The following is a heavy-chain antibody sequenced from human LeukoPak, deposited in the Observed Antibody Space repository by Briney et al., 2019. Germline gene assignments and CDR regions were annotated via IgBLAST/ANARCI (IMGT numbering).Heavy chain of an antibody. J-gene: IGHJ4*02. V-gene: IGHV4-4*07. CDR1: GGSISSYY. CDR2: IYTSGST. Sequence: SETLSLTCTVSGGSISSYYWSWIRQPAGKGPEWIGRIYTSGSTNYNPSLKSRVTMSVDTSKNQFSLKLSSVTAADTAVYYCARVGSSSTEFDYWGQGTLVTVSS. D-gene: IGHD6-6*01. CDR3: ARVGSSSTEFDY.